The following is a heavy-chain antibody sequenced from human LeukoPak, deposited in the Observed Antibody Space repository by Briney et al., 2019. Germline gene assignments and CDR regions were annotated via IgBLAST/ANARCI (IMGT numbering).Heavy chain of an antibody. V-gene: IGHV1-8*01. D-gene: IGHD6-13*01. CDR2: INPNSGGT. CDR3: ARVLAEQQLDD. Sequence: ASVKVSCKASGYTFTSYDINWVRQAPGQGLEWMGWINPNSGGTNYAQKFQGRVTMTRDMSTSTVYMELSSLRSEDTAVYYCARVLAEQQLDDWGQGTLVTVSS. CDR1: GYTFTSYD. J-gene: IGHJ4*02.